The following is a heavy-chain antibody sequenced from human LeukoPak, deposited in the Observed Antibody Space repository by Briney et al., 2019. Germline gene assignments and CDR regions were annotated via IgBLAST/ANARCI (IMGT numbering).Heavy chain of an antibody. J-gene: IGHJ5*02. CDR2: IYHSGST. D-gene: IGHD5-12*01. V-gene: IGHV4-4*02. CDR1: XGSISSSNW. CDR3: AGYYSRYHSGSDWFHP. Sequence: TLSLXXAVSXGSISSSNWWSWVRQPPGQGLEWIGEIYHSGSTNYNPSLKSRVTISLHNSKTQFSLKLISLPAADPAVYYCAGYYSRYHSGSDWFHPCGQGTLVTVSS.